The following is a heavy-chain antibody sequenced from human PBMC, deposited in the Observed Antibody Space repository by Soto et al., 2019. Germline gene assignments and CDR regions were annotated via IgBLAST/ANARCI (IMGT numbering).Heavy chain of an antibody. CDR2: IKDDGSET. CDR3: AKGGHIDF. J-gene: IGHJ4*02. CDR1: GFSFSTYW. V-gene: IGHV3-7*03. D-gene: IGHD3-16*01. Sequence: EVQLVESGGGLAQPGGSLRLSCAASGFSFSTYWMSWVRQAPGKGLEWVANIKDDGSETYYVDSVKDRFTISRDNAKTSLYLQMNSLRAEDTAVYYCAKGGHIDFCGQGTLVTVSS.